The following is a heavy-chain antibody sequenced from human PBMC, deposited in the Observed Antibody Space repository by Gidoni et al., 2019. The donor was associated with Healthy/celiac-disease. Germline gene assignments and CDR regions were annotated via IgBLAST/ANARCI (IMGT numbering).Heavy chain of an antibody. J-gene: IGHJ4*02. V-gene: IGHV3-30-3*01. CDR1: GFTFSSYA. CDR2: ISYDGSNK. CDR3: ARDRRIAVAGTVGALGY. D-gene: IGHD6-19*01. Sequence: QVQLVESGGGVVQPGRSLRLSCAASGFTFSSYAMHWVRQAPGKGLEWVAVISYDGSNKYYADSVKGRFTISRDNSKNTLYLQMNSLRAEDTAVYYCARDRRIAVAGTVGALGYWGQGTLVTVSS.